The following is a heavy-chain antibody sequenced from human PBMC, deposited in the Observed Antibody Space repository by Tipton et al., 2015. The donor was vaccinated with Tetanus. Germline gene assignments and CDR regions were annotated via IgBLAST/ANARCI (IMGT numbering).Heavy chain of an antibody. D-gene: IGHD5-18*01. Sequence: SLRLSCAVSGFTLRKHGMHWVRQAPGKGLEWVAIIWFDGSNAYYADSVKGRFIISRDNSKNMLYLQLNSLRAEDTAVYYCARGADNYGYYQDYWGQGTLVTVSA. J-gene: IGHJ4*02. CDR2: IWFDGSNA. CDR1: GFTLRKHG. CDR3: ARGADNYGYYQDY. V-gene: IGHV3-33*01.